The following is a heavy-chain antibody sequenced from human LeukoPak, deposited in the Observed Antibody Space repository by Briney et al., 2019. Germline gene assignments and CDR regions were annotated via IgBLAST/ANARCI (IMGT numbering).Heavy chain of an antibody. J-gene: IGHJ6*03. CDR1: GFTFSDYY. Sequence: GGSLRLSCAASGFTFSDYYMSGIRQAPGKGLEWVSYFSSSGSTIYYADSVKGRFTISRDNAKNSLYLQMNSLRAEDTAVYYCAREATQDYYYYYYMDVWGKGTTVTVSS. CDR3: AREATQDYYYYYYMDV. V-gene: IGHV3-11*01. CDR2: FSSSGSTI.